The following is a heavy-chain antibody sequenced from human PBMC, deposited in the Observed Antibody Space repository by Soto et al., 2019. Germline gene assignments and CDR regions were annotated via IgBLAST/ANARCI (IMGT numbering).Heavy chain of an antibody. V-gene: IGHV4-30-4*08. D-gene: IGHD2-21*02. CDR2: IHYSGSI. CDR3: AREDDGGDRDYYGLDV. J-gene: IGHJ6*02. CDR1: GGSISYEYYH. Sequence: QVQLQQSGPGLVKPSQTLSLTCTVSGGSISYEYYHWTWIRQSPGKGLEWIGYIHYSGSIMYNPSFKSRVSMSLDTSKNQFSLQLTSVTAEDTAVYFCAREDDGGDRDYYGLDVWGQGTTVTVSS.